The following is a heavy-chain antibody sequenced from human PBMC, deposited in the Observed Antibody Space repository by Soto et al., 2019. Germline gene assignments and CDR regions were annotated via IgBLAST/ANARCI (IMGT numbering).Heavy chain of an antibody. J-gene: IGHJ5*02. V-gene: IGHV3-43D*04. CDR1: GFTFDAYA. CDR3: AKDAPRYCSSSSCSTGFDP. D-gene: IGHD2-15*01. Sequence: GGSLRLSCAASGFTFDAYAIHWVRQAPGKGLEWVSLISWDGGTTFYADSVKGRFSVSRDNSKNSVYLQMNSLRVEDSGLYYCAKDAPRYCSSSSCSTGFDPWGQGTRSPSPQ. CDR2: ISWDGGTT.